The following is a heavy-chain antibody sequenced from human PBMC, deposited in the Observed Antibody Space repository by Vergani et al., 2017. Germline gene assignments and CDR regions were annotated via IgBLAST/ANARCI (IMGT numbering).Heavy chain of an antibody. CDR1: GFSLNTRGVS. CDR2: IYWNDEQ. Sequence: QITLKESGPTLVKPTQTLTLTCTFSGFSLNTRGVSVAWIRQPPGKALDWLALIYWNDEQHYSPSLNNRVTITKDTSKNQVVLTMTNMDYVDTGTYYWVYRKTECGTTGXFYPIYYYYYVDFWGKGTTVTVSS. D-gene: IGHD1-7*01. V-gene: IGHV2-5*04. CDR3: VYRKTECGTTGXFYPIYYYYYVDF. J-gene: IGHJ6*03.